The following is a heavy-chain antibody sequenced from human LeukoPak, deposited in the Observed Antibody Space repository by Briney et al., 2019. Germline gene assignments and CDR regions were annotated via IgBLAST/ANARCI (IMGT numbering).Heavy chain of an antibody. Sequence: ASVKVSCKASGYTFTSYAMHWVRQAPGQRLEWMGWINAGNGNTKYSQKFQGRVTMTTDTSTSTAYMELRSLRSDDTAVYYCARDHKAGEGALGYWGQGTLVTVSS. CDR3: ARDHKAGEGALGY. CDR1: GYTFTSYA. CDR2: INAGNGNT. J-gene: IGHJ4*02. V-gene: IGHV1-3*01. D-gene: IGHD4-17*01.